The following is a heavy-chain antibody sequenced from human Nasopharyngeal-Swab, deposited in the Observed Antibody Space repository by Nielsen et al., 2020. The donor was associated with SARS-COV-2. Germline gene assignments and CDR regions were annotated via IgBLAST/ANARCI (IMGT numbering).Heavy chain of an antibody. CDR2: IYTSGST. CDR3: ARGSRGYYFDY. J-gene: IGHJ4*02. D-gene: IGHD2-15*01. CDR1: GGSISSGSYY. V-gene: IGHV4-61*02. Sequence: SETLPLTCTVSGGSISSGSYYWSWIRQPAGKGLEWIGRIYTSGSTNYNPSLKSRVTISVDTSKNQFSLKLSSVTAADTAVYYCARGSRGYYFDYWGQGTLVTVSS.